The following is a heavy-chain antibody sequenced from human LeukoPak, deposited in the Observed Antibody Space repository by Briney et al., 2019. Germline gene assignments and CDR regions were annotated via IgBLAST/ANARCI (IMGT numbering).Heavy chain of an antibody. CDR3: AKDQRMGITGAFDY. CDR2: IRYDGSNK. D-gene: IGHD1-20*01. CDR1: GFIFSSYG. Sequence: GGSLRLSCAASGFIFSSYGMHWVRQAPGKGLEWVTFIRYDGSNKYYADSVKGRFTISRDNSKNTLYLQMNSLRAEDTAVYYCAKDQRMGITGAFDYWGQGTLVTVSS. V-gene: IGHV3-30*02. J-gene: IGHJ4*02.